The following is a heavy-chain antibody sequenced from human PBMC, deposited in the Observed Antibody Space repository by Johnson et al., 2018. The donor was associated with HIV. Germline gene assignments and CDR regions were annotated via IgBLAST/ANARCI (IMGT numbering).Heavy chain of an antibody. D-gene: IGHD2-15*01. V-gene: IGHV3-72*01. CDR3: ARVGWRSFYDSDGSDAFDM. J-gene: IGHJ3*02. Sequence: VQLVESGGGLVQPGGSLRLSCAASGFSFSDHYLDWVRQAPGKGLEWVGRVRKKGNTYDTEYAASVKGRFTISRDDSEKSLYLQMKSLKSEDTAVYYCARVGWRSFYDSDGSDAFDMWGHGTMVTVSS. CDR2: VRKKGNTYDT. CDR1: GFSFSDHY.